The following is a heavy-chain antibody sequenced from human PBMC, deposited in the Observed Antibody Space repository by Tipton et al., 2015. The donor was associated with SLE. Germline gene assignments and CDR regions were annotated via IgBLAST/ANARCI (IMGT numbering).Heavy chain of an antibody. Sequence: LRLSCAASGFTFSSYAMSWVRQPPGKGLEWIGEINHSGSTKYKPSLKSRVTISVDTSKKQFSLKLSSVTAADTAVYYCARLDDSSGFDYWGQGTLITVSS. J-gene: IGHJ4*02. CDR2: INHSGST. D-gene: IGHD3-22*01. V-gene: IGHV4-34*01. CDR1: GFTFSSYA. CDR3: ARLDDSSGFDY.